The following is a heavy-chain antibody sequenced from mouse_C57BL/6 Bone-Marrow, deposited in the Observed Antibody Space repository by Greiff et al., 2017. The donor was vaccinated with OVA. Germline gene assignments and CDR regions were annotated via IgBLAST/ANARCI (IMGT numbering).Heavy chain of an antibody. D-gene: IGHD1-1*01. V-gene: IGHV1-53*01. J-gene: IGHJ2*01. CDR1: GYTFTSYW. Sequence: QVQLKQPGPELVKPGASVKMSCKASGYTFTSYWMHWVKQRPGQGLEWIGDINPSNGGTNYNEKFKSKATLTVDKSSSTAYMHLSNLTSEDSAVYYFARLLGDYGGRGTTLTVSS. CDR2: INPSNGGT. CDR3: ARLLGDY.